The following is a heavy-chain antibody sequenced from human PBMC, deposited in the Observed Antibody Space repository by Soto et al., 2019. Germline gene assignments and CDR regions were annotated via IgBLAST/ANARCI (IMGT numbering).Heavy chain of an antibody. CDR1: GYAFTTYG. CDR2: ISAHNGNT. V-gene: IGHV1-18*01. D-gene: IGHD1-1*01. J-gene: IGHJ4*02. Sequence: QVHLVQSGAEVKKPGASVKVSCKGSGYAFTTYGITWVRQAPGQGLEWMGWISAHNGNTNYAQKLQGRVTVTRETSPSTAYMELRSLRSDDTAVYYCARGRYGDYWGQGARVTVSS. CDR3: ARGRYGDY.